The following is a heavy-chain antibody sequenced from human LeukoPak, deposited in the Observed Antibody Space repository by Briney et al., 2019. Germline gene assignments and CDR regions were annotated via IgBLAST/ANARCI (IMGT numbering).Heavy chain of an antibody. J-gene: IGHJ4*02. CDR1: GFTFSSYA. CDR2: ISGSGAST. Sequence: GGSPRLSCAASGFTFSSYAMSWVRQAPGKGLEWVSAISGSGASTYYADSVKGRFTISRDNSKNTLYLQMNSLRAEDTAVYYCARGRMRYFDWLLYLPYYFDYWGQGTLVTVSS. CDR3: ARGRMRYFDWLLYLPYYFDY. D-gene: IGHD3-9*01. V-gene: IGHV3-23*01.